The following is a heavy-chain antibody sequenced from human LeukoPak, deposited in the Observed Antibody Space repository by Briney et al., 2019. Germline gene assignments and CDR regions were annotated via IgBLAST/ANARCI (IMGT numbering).Heavy chain of an antibody. CDR2: ISSSGSTI. J-gene: IGHJ4*02. Sequence: GGSLRLSCAASGFTFSSYEMNWVRQAPGKGLEWVSYISSSGSTIYYADSVKGRFTISRDNAKNSLYLQMNSLRAEDTAVYYCAKDPTDFDSSGQTYFDYWGQGSLVTVSS. CDR1: GFTFSSYE. CDR3: AKDPTDFDSSGQTYFDY. V-gene: IGHV3-48*03. D-gene: IGHD3-22*01.